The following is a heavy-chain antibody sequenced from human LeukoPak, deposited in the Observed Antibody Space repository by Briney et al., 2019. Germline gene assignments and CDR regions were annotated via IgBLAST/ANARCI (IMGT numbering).Heavy chain of an antibody. CDR1: GGSISSSSYY. CDR2: IYYSGST. V-gene: IGHV4-39*01. D-gene: IGHD6-19*01. Sequence: SXTLSLTCTVSGGSISSSSYYWGWIRQPPGKGLEGIGSIYYSGSTYYNPSLKSRVTISVNRAKNKCSLKLSSVTAADTAVYYCARHVIAVAGDFDYWGQGTLVTVSS. J-gene: IGHJ4*02. CDR3: ARHVIAVAGDFDY.